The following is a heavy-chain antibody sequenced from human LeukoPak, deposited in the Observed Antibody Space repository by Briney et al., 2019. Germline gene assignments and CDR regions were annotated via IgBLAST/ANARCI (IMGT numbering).Heavy chain of an antibody. CDR3: SRGGYYYDRSGTIDY. V-gene: IGHV4-59*12. J-gene: IGHJ4*02. CDR2: IYYSGST. D-gene: IGHD3-22*01. CDR1: SGSISSYY. Sequence: SETLSLTCTVSSGSISSYYWSWIRQPPGKGREWIGYIYYSGSTNYNPSLKSRVTISVDTSKNKFSLKLSSVTAADSSVYHSSRGGYYYDRSGTIDYWGQGTLVTVSS.